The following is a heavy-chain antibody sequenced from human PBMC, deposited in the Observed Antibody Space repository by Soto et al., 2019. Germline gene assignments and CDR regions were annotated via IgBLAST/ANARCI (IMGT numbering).Heavy chain of an antibody. CDR1: GGTFSSYA. D-gene: IGHD3-10*01. J-gene: IGHJ4*01. CDR3: AIDRYPQRGLGELLFPPDY. CDR2: IIPIFGTA. V-gene: IGHV1-69*13. Sequence: SVKVSCKASGGTFSSYAISWVPPAPVQGLEWMGGIIPIFGTANYAQKFQGRVTITADESTSTAYMELSSLRSEDTAVYYCAIDRYPQRGLGELLFPPDYRG.